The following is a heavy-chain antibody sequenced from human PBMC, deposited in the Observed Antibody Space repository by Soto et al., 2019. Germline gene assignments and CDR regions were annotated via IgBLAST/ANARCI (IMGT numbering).Heavy chain of an antibody. Sequence: PSETLSLTCTVSGGSIGGSYWSWIRQPPGKGLEWIGYLYHSGSTNYNPSLRSRVSISVDTSKNQFPLTLSSVTAADTAVYYCARTYGSGNWFDPWGQGTLVTVSS. D-gene: IGHD3-10*01. J-gene: IGHJ5*02. CDR2: LYHSGST. CDR1: GGSIGGSY. CDR3: ARTYGSGNWFDP. V-gene: IGHV4-59*01.